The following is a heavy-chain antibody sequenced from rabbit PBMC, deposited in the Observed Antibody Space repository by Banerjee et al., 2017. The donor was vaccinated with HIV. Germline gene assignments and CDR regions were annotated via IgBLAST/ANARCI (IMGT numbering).Heavy chain of an antibody. CDR1: GIDLSSNA. Sequence: LEESGGGLVKPGASLTLTCTVSGIDLSSNAMGLFRQAPGKGLEYIGYIDAGGIAYYASWVNGRFTISKTSSTTVDLQMTSLTAADTATYFCARRAANAGYAWTINLWGQGTLVTVS. CDR3: ARRAANAGYAWTINL. CDR2: IDAGGIA. J-gene: IGHJ4*01. V-gene: IGHV1S44*01. D-gene: IGHD6-1*01.